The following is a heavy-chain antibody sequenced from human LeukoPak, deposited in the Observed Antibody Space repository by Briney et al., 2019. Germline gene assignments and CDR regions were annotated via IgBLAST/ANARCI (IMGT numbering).Heavy chain of an antibody. CDR1: GGSFSGYY. D-gene: IGHD3-3*01. CDR3: ASITIFGVVPTTTWFDP. V-gene: IGHV4-34*01. CDR2: INHSGST. J-gene: IGHJ5*02. Sequence: PSETLSLTCAVYGGSFSGYYCSWIRQPPGKGLEWIGEINHSGSTNYNPSLKSRVTISVDTSKNQFSLKLSSVTAADTAVYYCASITIFGVVPTTTWFDPWGQGTLVTVSS.